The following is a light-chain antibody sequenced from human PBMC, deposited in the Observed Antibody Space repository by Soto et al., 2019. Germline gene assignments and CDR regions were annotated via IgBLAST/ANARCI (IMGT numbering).Light chain of an antibody. J-gene: IGLJ3*02. CDR1: SSDIGGYNH. CDR2: DVT. Sequence: QSALTQPRSVSGSPGQSVTISCTGTSSDIGGYNHVSWYQQYPAKPPKLMIHDVTKRPSGVPDRVSGSKSGTTASLTISGLQTDDEADYYCCSYGGNYRVLFGGGTKLTVL. CDR3: CSYGGNYRVL. V-gene: IGLV2-11*01.